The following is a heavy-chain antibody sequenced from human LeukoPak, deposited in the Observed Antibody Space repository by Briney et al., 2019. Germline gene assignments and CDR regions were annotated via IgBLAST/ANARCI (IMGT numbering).Heavy chain of an antibody. V-gene: IGHV4-39*07. D-gene: IGHD3-3*01. Sequence: SGPTLVKPTQTLTLTCTFSGFSLRTSGVGVGWIRQPPGKGLEWIGEINHSGSTNYNPSLKSRVTISVATSKNQFSMKLSSVTAADTAVYYCASAAWSYYYYYMDVWGKGTTVTVSS. CDR3: ASAAWSYYYYYMDV. CDR2: INHSGST. CDR1: GFSLRTSGVG. J-gene: IGHJ6*03.